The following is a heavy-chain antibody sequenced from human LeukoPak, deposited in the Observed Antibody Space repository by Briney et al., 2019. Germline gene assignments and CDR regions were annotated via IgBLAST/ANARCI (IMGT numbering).Heavy chain of an antibody. CDR1: GFTFSSNW. Sequence: GGSPRLSCAASGFTFSSNWMSWVRQAPGKGLEWVANIKQDGSEKYYVDSVEGRFSISRDNAKNSLYLQMNSLRAEDTAVYYCVRHLTYFDYWGQGTLVTVSS. CDR2: IKQDGSEK. D-gene: IGHD4/OR15-4a*01. CDR3: VRHLTYFDY. J-gene: IGHJ4*02. V-gene: IGHV3-7*01.